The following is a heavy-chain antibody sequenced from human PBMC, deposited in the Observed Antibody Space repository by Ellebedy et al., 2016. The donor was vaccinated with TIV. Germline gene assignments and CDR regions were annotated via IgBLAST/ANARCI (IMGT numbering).Heavy chain of an antibody. D-gene: IGHD5-18*01. Sequence: GESLKISCAASGFTFNTAWMNWVRQAPGKGPEWVSVISGRSGSTNYADSVKGRFTISRDSSKNTLYLQMNSLRPEDTAMYYCARVKDSYGMDYWGRGTLVAVSP. V-gene: IGHV3-23*01. CDR1: GFTFNTAW. CDR3: ARVKDSYGMDY. CDR2: ISGRSGST. J-gene: IGHJ4*02.